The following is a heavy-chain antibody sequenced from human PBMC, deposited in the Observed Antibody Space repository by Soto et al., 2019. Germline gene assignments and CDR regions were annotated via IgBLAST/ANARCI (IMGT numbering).Heavy chain of an antibody. V-gene: IGHV3-66*04. D-gene: IGHD3-9*01. Sequence: GGSLRLSCAASGFTVSSNYMSWVRQAPGKGLEWVSVIYSGGSTYYADSVKGRFTISRDNSKNTLYLQMNSLRAEDTAVYYCARLYYDILTGYPWGYMDVWGKGTTVTVS. J-gene: IGHJ6*03. CDR1: GFTVSSNY. CDR3: ARLYYDILTGYPWGYMDV. CDR2: IYSGGST.